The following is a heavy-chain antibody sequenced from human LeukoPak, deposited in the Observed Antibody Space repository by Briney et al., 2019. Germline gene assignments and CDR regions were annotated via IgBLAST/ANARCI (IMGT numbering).Heavy chain of an antibody. J-gene: IGHJ6*02. Sequence: PGGSLRLSCAASGFTFSSYWMPWVRQAPGKGLVWVSRINSDGSSTSYADPVKGRFTISRDNAKNTLYLQMNSLRAEDTAVYYCASIAAAGTPYYYYYYGMDVWGQGTTVTVSS. D-gene: IGHD6-13*01. CDR3: ASIAAAGTPYYYYYYGMDV. CDR1: GFTFSSYW. CDR2: INSDGSST. V-gene: IGHV3-74*01.